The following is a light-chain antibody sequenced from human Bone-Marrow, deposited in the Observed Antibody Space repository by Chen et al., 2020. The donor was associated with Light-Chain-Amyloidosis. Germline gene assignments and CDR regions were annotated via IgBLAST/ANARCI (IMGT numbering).Light chain of an antibody. Sequence: SYVLTQPSSVSVAPGQTATIACGGNNIGSTSVHWYQQTPGQAPLLVVCDDSDRPSGIPERLSGSTSGNTATLTISRVEAGDEADYYCQVWDRSSDRPVFGGGTKLTVL. J-gene: IGLJ3*02. CDR1: NIGSTS. CDR2: DDS. V-gene: IGLV3-21*02. CDR3: QVWDRSSDRPV.